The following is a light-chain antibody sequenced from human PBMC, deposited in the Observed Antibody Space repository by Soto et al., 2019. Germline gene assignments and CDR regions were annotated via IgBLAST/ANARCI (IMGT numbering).Light chain of an antibody. V-gene: IGLV3-21*04. CDR1: NIGSKS. CDR3: QVWDSSSDHVV. J-gene: IGLJ2*01. Sequence: SYELTQPPSVSVAPGKTARITCGGNNIGSKSVHWYQQKPGQAPVLVIYYDSDRPSGIPELFSGSNSGNTATLTISRVEAGDEADYYFQVWDSSSDHVVFGGGTKLTVL. CDR2: YDS.